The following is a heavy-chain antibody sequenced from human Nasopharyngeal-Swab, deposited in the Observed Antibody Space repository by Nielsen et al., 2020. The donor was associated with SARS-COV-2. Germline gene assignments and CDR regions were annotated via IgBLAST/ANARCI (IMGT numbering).Heavy chain of an antibody. Sequence: ASVKVSCKASGYTFTSYDINWVRQATGQGLEWMGWMNPNSGNTGYAQKFQGRVTMTRNTSISTAYMELSSLRSEDTAVYYFARFSRYYYYYGMDVWGQGTTVTVSS. D-gene: IGHD2/OR15-2a*01. CDR1: GYTFTSYD. CDR2: MNPNSGNT. V-gene: IGHV1-8*01. J-gene: IGHJ6*02. CDR3: ARFSRYYYYYGMDV.